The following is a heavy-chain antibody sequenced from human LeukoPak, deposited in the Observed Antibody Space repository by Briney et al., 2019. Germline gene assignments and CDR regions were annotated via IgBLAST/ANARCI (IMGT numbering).Heavy chain of an antibody. Sequence: GGSLRLSCAASGLTFSSYWMTWVRQAPGKGPEWVATIKYDGSETYYVDSVRGRFSISRDNAKNSLYLQMNSLSAEDTAVYYCARDSTLSNYWGQGTLVTVSS. J-gene: IGHJ4*02. CDR3: ARDSTLSNY. CDR1: GLTFSSYW. D-gene: IGHD3-16*01. V-gene: IGHV3-7*04. CDR2: IKYDGSET.